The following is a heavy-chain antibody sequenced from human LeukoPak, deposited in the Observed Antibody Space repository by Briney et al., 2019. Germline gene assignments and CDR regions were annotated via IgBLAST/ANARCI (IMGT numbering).Heavy chain of an antibody. CDR2: IYSGGST. V-gene: IGHV3-66*02. D-gene: IGHD6-13*01. Sequence: GGSLRLSCAASGFTVSSNYMSWVRQAPGKGLEWVSVIYSGGSTYYADPVKGRFTISRDNSKRTLYLQMNSLRAEDTAVYYCARSVRRARYSSSYNWFDPWGQGTLVTVSS. CDR3: ARSVRRARYSSSYNWFDP. J-gene: IGHJ5*02. CDR1: GFTVSSNY.